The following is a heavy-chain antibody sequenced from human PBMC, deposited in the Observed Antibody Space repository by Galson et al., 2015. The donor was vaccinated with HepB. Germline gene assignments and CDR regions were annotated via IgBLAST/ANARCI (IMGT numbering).Heavy chain of an antibody. CDR1: GGSISSGSYY. J-gene: IGHJ4*02. CDR2: IHYSGST. CDR3: ARGRGGWLHAPVEY. Sequence: TLSLTCTVSGGSISSGSYYWSWIRQHPGKGLEWIGYIHYSGSTYYNPSLKSRVTISVDTSKNQFSLKLRSVTAAGTAVYYCARGRGGWLHAPVEYWGQGTLVTVSS. V-gene: IGHV4-31*03. D-gene: IGHD5-24*01.